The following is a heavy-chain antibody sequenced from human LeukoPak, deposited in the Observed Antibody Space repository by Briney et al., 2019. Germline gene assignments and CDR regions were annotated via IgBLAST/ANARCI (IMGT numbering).Heavy chain of an antibody. Sequence: PGGSLRLSCEPPGFTFSSYAMSWVRQAPGKGLEWASAIIGSVVRTYYADSVKGRFTISRDNSKNQLYLQMNSVRAEDTAVYYCAKGDSGYSSSWYDYWGQGTLVTVSS. CDR1: GFTFSSYA. V-gene: IGHV3-23*01. J-gene: IGHJ4*02. CDR2: IIGSVVRT. D-gene: IGHD6-13*01. CDR3: AKGDSGYSSSWYDY.